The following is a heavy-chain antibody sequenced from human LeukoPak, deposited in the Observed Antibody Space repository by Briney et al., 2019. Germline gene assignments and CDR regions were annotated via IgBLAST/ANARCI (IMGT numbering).Heavy chain of an antibody. Sequence: GGSLRLSCAASGFTFSDYYMSWIRQAPGKGLEWVSDISSSGSTIYYADSVKGRFTISRDNAKNSLYLQMNSLRAEDTAVYYCASGNYYDSSGDAFDIWGQGTMVTVSS. J-gene: IGHJ3*02. CDR2: ISSSGSTI. CDR1: GFTFSDYY. D-gene: IGHD3-22*01. CDR3: ASGNYYDSSGDAFDI. V-gene: IGHV3-11*04.